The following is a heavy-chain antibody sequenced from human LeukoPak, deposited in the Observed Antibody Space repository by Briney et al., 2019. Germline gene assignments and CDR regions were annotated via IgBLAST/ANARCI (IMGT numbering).Heavy chain of an antibody. CDR1: GYIFTDYY. CDR2: INPNSGGT. D-gene: IGHD4-11*01. V-gene: IGHV1-2*06. J-gene: IGHJ5*02. Sequence: ASVSVSCKASGYIFTDYYIHWVRQAPGQGHEWMGRINPNSGGTNFAQKFQARVTMTSDTSISTAYMEVSGLESDDTAVYYCARVAPGLPWFDPWGQGTLVTVSS. CDR3: ARVAPGLPWFDP.